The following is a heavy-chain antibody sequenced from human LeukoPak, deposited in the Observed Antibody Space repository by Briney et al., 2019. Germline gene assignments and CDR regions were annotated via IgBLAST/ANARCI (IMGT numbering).Heavy chain of an antibody. CDR2: ISSGSSSI. Sequence: GGSLRLSCAASGFSFSNYHMNWVRQAPGKGLEWLSYISSGSSSIYYANSVKGRFTISRDNAENSLFLQMNSLRAGDTAVYYCVRRLRGWSSGFDYWGQGILVTVSS. D-gene: IGHD6-19*01. CDR1: GFSFSNYH. CDR3: VRRLRGWSSGFDY. V-gene: IGHV3-48*01. J-gene: IGHJ4*02.